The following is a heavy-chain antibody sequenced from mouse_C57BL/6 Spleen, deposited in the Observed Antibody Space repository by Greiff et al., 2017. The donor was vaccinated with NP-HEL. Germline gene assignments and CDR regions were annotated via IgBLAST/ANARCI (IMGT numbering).Heavy chain of an antibody. CDR3: ARRARPGAMDY. CDR1: GYAFSSYW. Sequence: VQLQESGAELVKPGASVKISCKASGYAFSSYWMNWVKQRPGKGLEWIGQIYPGDGDTNYNGKFKGKATLTADKSSSTAYMQLSSLTSEDSAVYFCARRARPGAMDYWGQGTSVTVSS. V-gene: IGHV1-80*01. J-gene: IGHJ4*01. CDR2: IYPGDGDT.